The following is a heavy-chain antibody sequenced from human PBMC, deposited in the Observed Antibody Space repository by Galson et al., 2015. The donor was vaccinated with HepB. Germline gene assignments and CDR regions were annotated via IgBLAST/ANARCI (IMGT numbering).Heavy chain of an antibody. V-gene: IGHV5-51*01. J-gene: IGHJ3*01. CDR3: TRRGGFCNNGLWAVTRDAFDL. CDR1: GYSFANYW. CDR2: IDPGDSTA. Sequence: QSGAEVKKPGESLRISCQASGYSFANYWIAWVRQMPGRGLECMGIIDPGDSTATYSPSFRGQVSMSVDKSTTSVYLQWASLKASDSATYYCTRRGGFCNNGLWAVTRDAFDLWGQGTMVIVSS. D-gene: IGHD2-8*01.